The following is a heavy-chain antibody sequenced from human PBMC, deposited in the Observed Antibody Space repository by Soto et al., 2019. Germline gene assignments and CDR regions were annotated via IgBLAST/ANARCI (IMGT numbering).Heavy chain of an antibody. V-gene: IGHV1-3*01. J-gene: IGHJ3*01. CDR2: INPDNGNT. CDR1: GFSFSDNL. D-gene: IGHD2-2*01. CDR3: AIDILSGGPSASEDFDV. Sequence: QVQLVQSGAEVRKPGASVNISCRASGFSFSDNLINWVRQAPGQNLEWMGWINPDNGNTSYSQTCQGSVPLSRHSSASIASVEVSDLTSEDTAAYYCAIDILSGGPSASEDFDVWGQGTMVTVSS.